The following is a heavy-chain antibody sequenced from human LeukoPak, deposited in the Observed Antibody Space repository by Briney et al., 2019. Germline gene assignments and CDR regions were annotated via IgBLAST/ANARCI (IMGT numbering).Heavy chain of an antibody. V-gene: IGHV4-4*02. J-gene: IGHJ4*02. D-gene: IGHD3-16*01. CDR3: ARVGRLRLGDDFDY. CDR2: IYHSGST. CDR1: GGSISSSNW. Sequence: SETLSLTCAVSGGSISSSNWWSWVRQPPGKGLEWIGEIYHSGSTNYNPSLKSRVTISVDKSKNQFSLKLSSVTAADTAVYYCARVGRLRLGDDFDYWGQGTLVTVSS.